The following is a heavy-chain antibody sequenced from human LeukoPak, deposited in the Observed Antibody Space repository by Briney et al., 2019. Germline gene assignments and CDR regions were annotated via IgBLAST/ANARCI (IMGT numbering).Heavy chain of an antibody. V-gene: IGHV3-11*04. Sequence: PGGSLRLSCAASGFTVSSNYMSWVRQAPGKGLEWVSYISSRGGTIYYADSVKGRFTMSRDNAKNSLYLQMNSLRAEDTAVYYCARGIGHSPMDYWGQGTLVTVSS. CDR3: ARGIGHSPMDY. CDR1: GFTVSSNY. J-gene: IGHJ4*02. D-gene: IGHD2-2*03. CDR2: ISSRGGTI.